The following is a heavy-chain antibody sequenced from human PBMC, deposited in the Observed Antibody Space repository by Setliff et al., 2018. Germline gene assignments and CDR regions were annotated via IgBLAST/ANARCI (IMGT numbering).Heavy chain of an antibody. CDR1: GASLSSGTYY. CDR3: ARTGTYRYFDF. CDR2: IYYSGST. V-gene: IGHV4-39*01. J-gene: IGHJ4*02. Sequence: SETLSLTCTVSGASLSSGTYYWGWIRQPPGKGLEWIGSIYYSGSTYYNPSLKSRVTISVDMAQNQFSLRLSSVTAADTAVYYCARTGTYRYFDFWGQGTLVTVSS. D-gene: IGHD1-1*01.